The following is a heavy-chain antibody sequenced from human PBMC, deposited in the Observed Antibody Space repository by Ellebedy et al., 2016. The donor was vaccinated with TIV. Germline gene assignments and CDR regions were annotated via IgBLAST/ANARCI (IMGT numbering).Heavy chain of an antibody. CDR2: IIPILGIA. CDR3: ARSRSSGWLHTPDY. Sequence: AASVKVSCKASGGTFSSYAISWVRQAPGQGLEWMGRIIPILGIANYAQKFQGRVTITADKSTSTAYMELSSLRSEDTAVYYCARSRSSGWLHTPDYWGQGTLVFVSS. V-gene: IGHV1-69*04. D-gene: IGHD6-19*01. CDR1: GGTFSSYA. J-gene: IGHJ4*02.